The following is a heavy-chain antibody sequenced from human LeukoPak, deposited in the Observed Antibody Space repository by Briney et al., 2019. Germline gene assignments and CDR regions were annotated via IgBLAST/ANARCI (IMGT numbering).Heavy chain of an antibody. V-gene: IGHV1-69*06. D-gene: IGHD2-2*01. J-gene: IGHJ6*04. Sequence: SAKVSCKASGGTFSSYAISWVRQAPGRGLEWMGGIIPIFGTANYAQKFQGRVTITADKSTSTAYMELSSLRSEDTAVYYCATSPSDIVVVPDREPYYYGMDVWGKGTTVTVSS. CDR1: GGTFSSYA. CDR3: ATSPSDIVVVPDREPYYYGMDV. CDR2: IIPIFGTA.